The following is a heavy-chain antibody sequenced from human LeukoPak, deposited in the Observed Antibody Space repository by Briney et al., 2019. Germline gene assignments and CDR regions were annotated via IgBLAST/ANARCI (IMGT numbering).Heavy chain of an antibody. Sequence: GASVKVSCKVSGYTLTELSMHWVRQAPGKGLEWMGGFDPEDGETIYAQKFQGRVTMTEDTSTDTAYMELSSLRSEDTAVYYCATGRFENYYDSSGYYLLGFDYWGRGTLVTVSS. V-gene: IGHV1-24*01. J-gene: IGHJ4*02. CDR1: GYTLTELS. CDR3: ATGRFENYYDSSGYYLLGFDY. CDR2: FDPEDGET. D-gene: IGHD3-22*01.